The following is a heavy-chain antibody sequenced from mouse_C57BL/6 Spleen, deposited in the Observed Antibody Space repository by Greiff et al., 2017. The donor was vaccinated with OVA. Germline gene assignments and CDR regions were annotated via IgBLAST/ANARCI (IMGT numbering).Heavy chain of an antibody. J-gene: IGHJ4*01. D-gene: IGHD2-3*01. V-gene: IGHV1-76*01. Sequence: QVQLKESGAELVRPGASVKLSCKASGYTFTDYYINWVKQRPGQGLEWIARIYPGSGNTYYNEKFKGKATLTAEKSSSTAYMQLSSLTSEDSAVYFCARGGGYYDYAMDYWGQGTSVTVSS. CDR2: IYPGSGNT. CDR3: ARGGGYYDYAMDY. CDR1: GYTFTDYY.